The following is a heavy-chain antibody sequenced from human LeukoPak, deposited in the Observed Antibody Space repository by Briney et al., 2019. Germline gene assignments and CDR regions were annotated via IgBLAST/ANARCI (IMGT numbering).Heavy chain of an antibody. CDR1: GFTFSSYA. V-gene: IGHV3-64D*09. J-gene: IGHJ4*02. CDR2: ISSNGGST. D-gene: IGHD2-15*01. Sequence: GGWLRLSCSASGFTFSSYAMHWVRQAPGKGLEYVSAISSNGGSTYYADSVKGRFTISRDNSKNTLYLQMSSLRAEDTAVYYCVKGGIVVVVAADYWGQGPLVPVSS. CDR3: VKGGIVVVVAADY.